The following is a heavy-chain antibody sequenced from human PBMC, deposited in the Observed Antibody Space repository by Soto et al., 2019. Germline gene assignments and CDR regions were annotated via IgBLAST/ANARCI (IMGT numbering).Heavy chain of an antibody. V-gene: IGHV3-23*01. Sequence: GGSLRLSCAASGFTFSSYAMSWVRQAPGKGLEWVSAISGSGGSTYYADSVKGRFTISRDNSKNTLYLQMNSPRAEDTAVYYCAKTPLLLAAGTSDYWGQGTLVTVSS. D-gene: IGHD6-13*01. CDR1: GFTFSSYA. CDR3: AKTPLLLAAGTSDY. CDR2: ISGSGGST. J-gene: IGHJ4*02.